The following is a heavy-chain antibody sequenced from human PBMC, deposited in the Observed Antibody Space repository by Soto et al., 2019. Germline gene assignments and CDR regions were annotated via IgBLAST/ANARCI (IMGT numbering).Heavy chain of an antibody. Sequence: EVQLVESGGGLVKPGGSLRLSCAAYGFTFSSYSMNWVRQAPGKGLEWVSSISSSSSYIYYADSVKGRFTISRDNAKNSLYLQMNSLRAEDTAVYYCARANGVRGDDYWGQGTLVTVSS. CDR2: ISSSSSYI. CDR1: GFTFSSYS. J-gene: IGHJ4*02. CDR3: ARANGVRGDDY. D-gene: IGHD3-10*01. V-gene: IGHV3-21*01.